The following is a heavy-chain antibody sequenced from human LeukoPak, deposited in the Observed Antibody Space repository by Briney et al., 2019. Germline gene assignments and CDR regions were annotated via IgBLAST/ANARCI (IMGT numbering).Heavy chain of an antibody. J-gene: IGHJ4*02. Sequence: SETLSLTCTVSGGSISSSSYYWGWIRQPPGKGLGWIGSIYYSGSTYYNPSRKSRVTISVDTSKHQFSLKLSSVTAADTAVYYCARQAYYYDSSGYQSRDYWGQGTLVTVSS. CDR3: ARQAYYYDSSGYQSRDY. CDR2: IYYSGST. CDR1: GGSISSSSYY. V-gene: IGHV4-39*01. D-gene: IGHD3-22*01.